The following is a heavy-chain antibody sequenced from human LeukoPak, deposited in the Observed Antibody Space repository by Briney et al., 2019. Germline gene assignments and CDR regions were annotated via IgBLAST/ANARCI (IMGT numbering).Heavy chain of an antibody. CDR3: ARSWVRRVPYYFDY. Sequence: ASVKVSCKASGGTFSSYAISWVRQAPGQGLEWMGWISAYNGNTNYTQKLQGRVTMTTDTLTSTAYMELRSLRSDDTAVYYCARSWVRRVPYYFDYWGQGTLVTVSS. V-gene: IGHV1-18*01. CDR1: GGTFSSYA. J-gene: IGHJ4*02. CDR2: ISAYNGNT. D-gene: IGHD3-10*01.